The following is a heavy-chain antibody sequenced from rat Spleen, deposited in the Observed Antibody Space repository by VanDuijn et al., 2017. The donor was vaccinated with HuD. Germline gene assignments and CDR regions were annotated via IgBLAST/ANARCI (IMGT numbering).Heavy chain of an antibody. J-gene: IGHJ1*01. CDR3: VGAGYLRDWYFDF. CDR2: ISTGGGNT. D-gene: IGHD2-2*01. V-gene: IGHV5S23*01. CDR1: GFTFSSFA. Sequence: EVQLVESGGGLVQPGRSLKFSCVASGFTFSSFAMAWVRQAPKKGLEWVASISTGGGNTYYRDSVKGRFTISRDNAKSTLFLQMDSLRSEDTATDHCVGAGYLRDWYFDFWGPGTMVTVSS.